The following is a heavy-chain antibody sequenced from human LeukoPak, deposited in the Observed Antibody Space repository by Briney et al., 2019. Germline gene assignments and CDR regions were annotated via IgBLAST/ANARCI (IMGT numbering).Heavy chain of an antibody. D-gene: IGHD3-10*01. Sequence: GGSLRLSCAASGFTFSSYEMNWVRQAPGKGLEWVSYISSSDSTIYYADSVKGRFTVSRDNAKNSLYLQMNSRRAEDTAIYYCARAWFYYGSGMDVWGKGTTVTISA. CDR1: GFTFSSYE. V-gene: IGHV3-48*03. J-gene: IGHJ6*04. CDR2: ISSSDSTI. CDR3: ARAWFYYGSGMDV.